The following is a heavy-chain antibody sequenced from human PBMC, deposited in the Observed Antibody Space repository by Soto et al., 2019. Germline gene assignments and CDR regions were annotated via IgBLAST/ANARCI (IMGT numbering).Heavy chain of an antibody. V-gene: IGHV3-66*01. CDR3: AKSKELGVSAPDH. CDR2: SYTGDST. CDR1: GITVNSNR. Sequence: EVQLVESGGGLVQPGGSLRLSCAASGITVNSNRMSWVRQAPGKGLEWVSVSYTGDSTYYVDSVKDRFTISRDSSKNTLYLQMNSLRVDDSAVYYCAKSKELGVSAPDHWGQGTLVTVSS. J-gene: IGHJ4*02. D-gene: IGHD1-26*01.